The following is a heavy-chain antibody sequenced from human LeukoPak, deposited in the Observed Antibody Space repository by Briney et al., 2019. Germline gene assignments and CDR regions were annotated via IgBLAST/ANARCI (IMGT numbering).Heavy chain of an antibody. D-gene: IGHD2-21*01. V-gene: IGHV3-7*01. CDR2: IDQGGSHK. CDR1: GFTFSNYW. CDR3: AKTISDGYIG. Sequence: GGSLRLSCAASGFTFSNYWMTWVRQAPGKGLEWVANIDQGGSHKYYVDSVKGRFTISRDNAKNSLYLQMNSLRVDDTAVYYCAKTISDGYIGWGQGTLVTVSS. J-gene: IGHJ4*02.